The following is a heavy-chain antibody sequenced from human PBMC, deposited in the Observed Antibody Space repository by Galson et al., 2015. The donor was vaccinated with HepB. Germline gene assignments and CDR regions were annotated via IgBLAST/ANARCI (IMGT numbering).Heavy chain of an antibody. J-gene: IGHJ4*02. D-gene: IGHD3-3*01. V-gene: IGHV3-9*01. CDR2: ISWNSGSI. Sequence: SLRLSCAASGFTFDDYAMHWVRQAPGKGLEWVSGISWNSGSIGYADSVKGRFTISRDNAKNSLYLQMNSLRAEDAAVYYRAKERASVDYDFWSGYWEWGQGTLVTVSS. CDR3: AKERASVDYDFWSGYWE. CDR1: GFTFDDYA.